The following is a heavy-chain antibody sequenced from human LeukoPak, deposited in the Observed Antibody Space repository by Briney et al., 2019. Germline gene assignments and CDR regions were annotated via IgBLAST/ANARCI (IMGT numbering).Heavy chain of an antibody. CDR2: IYPDDSDT. J-gene: IGHJ4*02. Sequence: GESLQISCKGSGYNFATYWIGWVRQMPGKGLEWMGIIYPDDSDTRYSPSFQGQVTFSADKSTSTAYLQWSSLKASDTAMYYCARLADTAMVYYFDYWGQGTLVTVSS. CDR3: ARLADTAMVYYFDY. V-gene: IGHV5-51*01. D-gene: IGHD5-18*01. CDR1: GYNFATYW.